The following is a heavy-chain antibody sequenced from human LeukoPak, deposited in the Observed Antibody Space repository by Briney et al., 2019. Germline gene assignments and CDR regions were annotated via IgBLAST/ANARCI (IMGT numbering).Heavy chain of an antibody. Sequence: SLTLSLTCTVSGGSISNYFWSWIRQPPGKGLEWIGYIYNRGSTNYNPSLKSRVTISVDTSKNQFSLKLSSVTAADTAVYYCARYQVGADYYFDYWGQGTLVTVSS. CDR2: IYNRGST. V-gene: IGHV4-59*01. J-gene: IGHJ4*02. CDR3: ARYQVGADYYFDY. D-gene: IGHD2-2*01. CDR1: GGSISNYF.